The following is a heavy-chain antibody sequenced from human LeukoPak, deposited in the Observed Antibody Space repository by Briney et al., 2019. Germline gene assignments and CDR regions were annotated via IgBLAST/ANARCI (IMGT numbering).Heavy chain of an antibody. J-gene: IGHJ4*02. V-gene: IGHV3-48*02. CDR1: GFTFSSSS. CDR2: ISSSSSTI. Sequence: GGSLRLSCGVSGFTFSSSSMNWVRQAPGKGLDWVSYISSSSSTIYYADSVKGRFTISRDNAKNSLYLKMNSLRDEDTAVYYCARYFGSWGQGTLVTVSS. CDR3: ARYFGS.